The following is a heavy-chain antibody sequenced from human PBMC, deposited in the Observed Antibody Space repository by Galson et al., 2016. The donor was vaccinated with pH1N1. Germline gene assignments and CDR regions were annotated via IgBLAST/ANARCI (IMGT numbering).Heavy chain of an antibody. D-gene: IGHD2-2*01. CDR1: SGSISTYY. V-gene: IGHV4-59*01. Sequence: QIQLQESGPGLVKPSETLSLTCTVSSGSISTYYWSWIRQPPGKGLEWIGYIYYTGSTNYNPSLKSRVTMSVDTSKNQFSLKLRSLTAADTAVYYCARLDIVVGESQYYGMDVWGQGTTVTVSS. CDR2: IYYTGST. J-gene: IGHJ6*02. CDR3: ARLDIVVGESQYYGMDV.